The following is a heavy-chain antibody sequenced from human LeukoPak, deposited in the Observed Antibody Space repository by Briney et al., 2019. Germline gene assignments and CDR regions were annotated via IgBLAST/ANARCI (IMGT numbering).Heavy chain of an antibody. CDR3: ARDRHTAMVYYYYYMDV. D-gene: IGHD5-18*01. CDR1: GFTFSNYS. Sequence: GGSLRPSCAGSGFTFSNYSINWVRQAPGKGLEWVSSISPSSHYIYYADSVRGRFTIPRDNARNSLYLQMNSLRDEDTAVYYCARDRHTAMVYYYYYMDVWGTGTTVTVSS. V-gene: IGHV3-21*04. J-gene: IGHJ6*03. CDR2: ISPSSHYI.